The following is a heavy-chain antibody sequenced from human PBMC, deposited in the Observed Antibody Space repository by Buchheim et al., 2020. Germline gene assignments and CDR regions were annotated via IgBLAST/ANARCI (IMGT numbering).Heavy chain of an antibody. J-gene: IGHJ5*02. CDR2: IYQSGST. Sequence: QLQLQESGSGLVKPSQTLSLTCAVSGDSISSGDYSWTWVRQPPGKGLEWIGFIYQSGSTYYDPSLESRLTTSVDRSKSQFSLKLSSVTAADTAVYYCARHLYSSSSSCFDPWGQG. CDR3: ARHLYSSSSSCFDP. CDR1: GDSISSGDYS. D-gene: IGHD6-6*01. V-gene: IGHV4-30-2*01.